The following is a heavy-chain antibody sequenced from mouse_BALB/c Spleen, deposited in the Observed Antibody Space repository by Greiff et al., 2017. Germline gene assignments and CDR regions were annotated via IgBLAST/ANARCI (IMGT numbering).Heavy chain of an antibody. CDR3: ARCGTGTFGYFDY. J-gene: IGHJ2*01. V-gene: IGHV3-8*02. CDR2: ISYSGST. Sequence: VQLQQSGPSLVKPSQSLSLSCSVTGDSITSGYWNWIRQFPGNKLEYMGYISYSGSTYYYPSLKSRISTTRDTSKNQYYLQLNTVTTEDTATYYYARCGTGTFGYFDYWGQGTTLTVSS. CDR1: GDSITSGY. D-gene: IGHD4-1*01.